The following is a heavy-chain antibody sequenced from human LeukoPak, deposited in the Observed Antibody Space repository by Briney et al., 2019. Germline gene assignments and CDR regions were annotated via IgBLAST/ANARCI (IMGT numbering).Heavy chain of an antibody. J-gene: IGHJ4*02. Sequence: PSETLSLTCTVSGGSISSGGYYCSWIRQHPGKGLEWIGYIYYSGSTYYNPYLKRRVTISVDTSKNQFSLKLSSVPAAHTAVYYCARRGYSYGDFDYWGQGTLVTVSS. CDR3: ARRGYSYGDFDY. CDR1: GGSISSGGYY. V-gene: IGHV4-31*03. CDR2: IYYSGST. D-gene: IGHD5-18*01.